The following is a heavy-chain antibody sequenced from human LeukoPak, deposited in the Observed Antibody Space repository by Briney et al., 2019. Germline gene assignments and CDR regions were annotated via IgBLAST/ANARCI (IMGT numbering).Heavy chain of an antibody. Sequence: GGSLRLSCAASGFTFSSCAMSWVRQAPGKGLQWVANIKQDGSEKYYVDSVEGRFTISRDNAKKSLYLQMNSLRAEDTAVYYCARDDNWNYEDYWGQGTLVTVSS. D-gene: IGHD1-7*01. J-gene: IGHJ4*02. CDR2: IKQDGSEK. CDR1: GFTFSSCA. V-gene: IGHV3-7*01. CDR3: ARDDNWNYEDY.